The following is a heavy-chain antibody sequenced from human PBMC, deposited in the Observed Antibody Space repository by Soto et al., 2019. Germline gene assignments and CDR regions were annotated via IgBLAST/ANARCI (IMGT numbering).Heavy chain of an antibody. CDR1: GFTFSSYA. V-gene: IGHV3-23*01. Sequence: EVQLLESWGGLVQPGGSLRLSCAASGFTFSSYAMSWVRQAPGKGLDWVSAISGSGGSPYYADSVKGRFTISRDNSKNALSLQMNSLRGGVMAVYYCAGEDDVYCGESPDGYGGQGPLVTVS. CDR3: AGEDDVYCGESPDGY. CDR2: ISGSGGSP. J-gene: IGHJ4*02. D-gene: IGHD4-17*01.